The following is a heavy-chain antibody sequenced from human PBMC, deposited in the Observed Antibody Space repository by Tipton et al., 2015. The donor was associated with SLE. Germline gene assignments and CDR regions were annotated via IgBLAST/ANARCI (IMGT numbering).Heavy chain of an antibody. CDR2: IYYSGST. J-gene: IGHJ5*02. Sequence: TLSLTCTVSGGSISSSSYYWGWIRQPPGKGLEWIGSIYYSGSTYYNPSLKSRVTISVDTSKNQFSLKLSSVTAADTAVYYWARDRGGSSWGGDWFDPWGQGTLVTLSS. D-gene: IGHD6-13*01. CDR1: GGSISSSSYY. V-gene: IGHV4-39*07. CDR3: ARDRGGSSWGGDWFDP.